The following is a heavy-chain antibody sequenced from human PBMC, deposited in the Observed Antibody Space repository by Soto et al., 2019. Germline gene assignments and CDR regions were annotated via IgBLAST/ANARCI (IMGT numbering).Heavy chain of an antibody. D-gene: IGHD6-13*01. V-gene: IGHV4-39*01. J-gene: IGHJ6*02. CDR3: ARQGSSSWYWNYYYGMDV. Sequence: SETLSLTCTVSGGSISSSSYYWGWIRQPPGKGLEWIGSIYYSGSTYYNPSLKSRVTISVDTSKNQFSLKLSSVTAADTAVYYCARQGSSSWYWNYYYGMDVWGRGTTVTVSS. CDR2: IYYSGST. CDR1: GGSISSSSYY.